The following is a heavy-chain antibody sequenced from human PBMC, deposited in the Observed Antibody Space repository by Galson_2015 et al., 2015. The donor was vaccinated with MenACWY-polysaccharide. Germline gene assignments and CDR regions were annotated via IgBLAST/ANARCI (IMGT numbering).Heavy chain of an antibody. CDR1: GGSISSYY. V-gene: IGHV4-4*07. D-gene: IGHD6-19*01. CDR2: IYSSGST. CDR3: ARVRGGQWSRYGMDV. Sequence: ETLSLTCTVSGGSISSYYWTWIRQPGGKGLEWIGRIYSSGSTNHNPSLKSRVTMSVDTSKNQLSLKLSSVTAADTAVYYCARVRGGQWSRYGMDVWGQGTTVTVSS. J-gene: IGHJ6*02.